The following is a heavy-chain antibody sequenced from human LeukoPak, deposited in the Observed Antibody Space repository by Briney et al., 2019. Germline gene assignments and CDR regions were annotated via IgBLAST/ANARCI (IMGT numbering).Heavy chain of an antibody. CDR1: GFTFSSYA. Sequence: GGSLRLSCAASGFTFSSYAMHWVRQAPGKGLEWVAVISYDGSNKYYADSVKGRFTISRDNSKNTLYLQMNSLRAEDTAVYYCAKALGLAKRYYFDYWGQGTLVTVSS. D-gene: IGHD5/OR15-5a*01. V-gene: IGHV3-30-3*01. CDR3: AKALGLAKRYYFDY. J-gene: IGHJ4*02. CDR2: ISYDGSNK.